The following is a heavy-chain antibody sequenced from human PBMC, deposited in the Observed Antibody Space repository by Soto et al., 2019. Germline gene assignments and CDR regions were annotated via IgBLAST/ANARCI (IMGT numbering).Heavy chain of an antibody. CDR1: GFTFRIYD. D-gene: IGHD6-19*01. V-gene: IGHV3-13*01. CDR2: ISTAGDT. J-gene: IGHJ4*02. Sequence: GGSLRLSCAASGFTFRIYDMHWVRQATGRGLEWVSTISTAGDTYYPGSVKGRFTISRENAKNSLYLQMDSLRAGDTAVYYCARGLPVTGTAPLDYWGQGTLVTVSS. CDR3: ARGLPVTGTAPLDY.